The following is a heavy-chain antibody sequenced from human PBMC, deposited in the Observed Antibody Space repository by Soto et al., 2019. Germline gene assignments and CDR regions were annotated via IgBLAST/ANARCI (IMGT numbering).Heavy chain of an antibody. D-gene: IGHD3-10*01. J-gene: IGHJ6*02. V-gene: IGHV5-10-1*01. CDR2: IDPSDFYT. CDR3: ARHRAAGIHYNHGMDV. CDR1: GYDFSTYW. Sequence: GESLKISCQASGYDFSTYWISWVRQMPGKGLEWMGRIDPSDFYTNYRPSFQGHVTISVDKSINTVYLQWSSLKASDTAMYYCARHRAAGIHYNHGMDVWGQGTAVTVSS.